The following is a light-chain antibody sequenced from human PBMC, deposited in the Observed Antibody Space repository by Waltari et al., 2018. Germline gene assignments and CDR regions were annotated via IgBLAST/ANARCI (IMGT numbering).Light chain of an antibody. J-gene: IGKJ4*01. Sequence: DIVLTQSPATLSLSPGERATLSCRASQSVTNYLAWYQLKPGQAPRLHIYDASNRATGIPARFSGSGSATDFTLTISNLEPEDSAVYYCQQRSKWPLTFGRGTKVEIK. CDR3: QQRSKWPLT. CDR2: DAS. CDR1: QSVTNY. V-gene: IGKV3-11*01.